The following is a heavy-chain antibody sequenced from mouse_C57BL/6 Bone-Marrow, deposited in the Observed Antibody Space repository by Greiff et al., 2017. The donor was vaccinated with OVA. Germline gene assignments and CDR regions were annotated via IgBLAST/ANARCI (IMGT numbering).Heavy chain of an antibody. CDR2: IYPGSGNT. V-gene: IGHV1-76*01. Sequence: QVQLQQSGAELVRPGASVKLSCKASGYTFTDYYINWVKQRPGQGLEWIARIYPGSGNTYYNEKFKGKATLTAEKSSSTAYMPLSSLTSEDSAVYFCARGNYYDMDYWGQGTSVTVSS. CDR3: ARGNYYDMDY. CDR1: GYTFTDYY. J-gene: IGHJ4*01.